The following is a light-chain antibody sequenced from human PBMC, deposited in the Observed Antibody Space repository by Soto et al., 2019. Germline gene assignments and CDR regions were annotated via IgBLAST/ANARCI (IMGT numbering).Light chain of an antibody. J-gene: IGLJ1*01. Sequence: QSALTQPASVSGSPGQSITISCTGTSSDVGGYNFVSWFQQHPGKAPKVMIYDVTNRPSGVSNRFSGSKSGNTASLTISGLQNEDEADYYCSSYTSSRTHYVFGTGTQLTVL. CDR2: DVT. V-gene: IGLV2-14*01. CDR1: SSDVGGYNF. CDR3: SSYTSSRTHYV.